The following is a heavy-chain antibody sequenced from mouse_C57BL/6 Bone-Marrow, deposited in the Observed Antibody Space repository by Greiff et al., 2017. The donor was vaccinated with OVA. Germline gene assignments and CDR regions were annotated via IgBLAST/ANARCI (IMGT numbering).Heavy chain of an antibody. CDR2: ISSGGSYT. J-gene: IGHJ2*01. CDR3: ARRDYYGSREDYFDY. CDR1: GFTFSSYG. Sequence: EVQVVESGGDLVKPGGSLKLSCAASGFTFSSYGMSWVRQTPDKRLEWVATISSGGSYTNYPDSVKGRFTISRDNAKNTLYLQMSSLKSEDTAMYYCARRDYYGSREDYFDYWGQGTTLTVSS. D-gene: IGHD1-1*01. V-gene: IGHV5-6*01.